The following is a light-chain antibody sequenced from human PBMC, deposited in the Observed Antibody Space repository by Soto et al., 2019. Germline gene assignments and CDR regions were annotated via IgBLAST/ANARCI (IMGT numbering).Light chain of an antibody. Sequence: DIVMTQSPESLAVSLGERATIKCESSQTVFFSTSNKNYLAWYQQRPGQPPKLLIYWASIRESGVHDRFSGSGSGTHFTLTIESLQAEDVAVYYCKQYYNAPRTFGQGTKVDIK. V-gene: IGKV4-1*01. CDR1: QTVFFSTSNKNY. J-gene: IGKJ1*01. CDR3: KQYYNAPRT. CDR2: WAS.